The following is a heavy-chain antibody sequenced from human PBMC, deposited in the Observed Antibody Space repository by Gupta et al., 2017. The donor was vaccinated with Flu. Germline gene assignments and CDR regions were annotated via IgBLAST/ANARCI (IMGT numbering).Heavy chain of an antibody. J-gene: IGHJ5*02. D-gene: IGHD2-2*02. V-gene: IGHV4-39*01. CDR3: ARTPLGSRYHLLYTAHWFDP. CDR2: FSYDGTT. Sequence: PPGKGLEWIGSFSYDGTTYYNPSLNPSLKSRLTISGDTSKNQFSLRLTSVTAADTAVFFCARTPLGSRYHLLYTAHWFDPWGQGTQVTVSS.